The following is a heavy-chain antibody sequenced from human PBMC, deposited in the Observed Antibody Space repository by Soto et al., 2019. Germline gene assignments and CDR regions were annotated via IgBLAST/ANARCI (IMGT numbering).Heavy chain of an antibody. CDR2: ISYDGSNK. Sequence: QVQLVESGGGVVQPGRSLRLSCAASGFTFSSYGMHWVRQAPGKGLEWVAVISYDGSNKDYADSVKGRFTISRDNSKNTRYLQMNSLRAEDTAVYYCAKDAAACIWYGMDVWGQGTTVTVSS. J-gene: IGHJ6*02. V-gene: IGHV3-30*18. D-gene: IGHD6-13*01. CDR1: GFTFSSYG. CDR3: AKDAAACIWYGMDV.